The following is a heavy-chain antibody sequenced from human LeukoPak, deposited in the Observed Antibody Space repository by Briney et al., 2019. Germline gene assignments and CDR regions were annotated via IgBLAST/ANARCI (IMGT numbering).Heavy chain of an antibody. CDR3: AKDRCSNGIGCYYYYMDV. CDR1: GFTFSSYG. J-gene: IGHJ6*03. D-gene: IGHD2-8*01. V-gene: IGHV3-30*02. CDR2: IQYDGSNE. Sequence: GGSLRLSSAASGFTFSSYGMHWVRQAPGKGLEWVAYIQYDGSNEQYAHSVKGRFRISRDSSKNILYLQMNSLRAEDTAVYYCAKDRCSNGIGCYYYYMDVWGKGTTVTISS.